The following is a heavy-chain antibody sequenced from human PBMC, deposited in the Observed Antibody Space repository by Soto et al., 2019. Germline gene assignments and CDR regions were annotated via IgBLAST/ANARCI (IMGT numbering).Heavy chain of an antibody. V-gene: IGHV3-30-3*01. J-gene: IGHJ4*02. CDR1: GFTFSNYA. CDR3: ARDKDRYFDY. Sequence: GGSLRLSCAASGFTFSNYAMHWVRQAPGKGLEWVALISYDGINKYYADSVKGRFTISRDNSKNTLLLQMNSLRAEDTAVYYCARDKDRYFDYWGQGTLVTVSS. CDR2: ISYDGINK.